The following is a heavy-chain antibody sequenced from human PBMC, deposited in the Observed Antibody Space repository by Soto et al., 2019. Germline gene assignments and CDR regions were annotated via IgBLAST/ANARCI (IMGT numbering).Heavy chain of an antibody. V-gene: IGHV3-7*01. Sequence: EVQLVESGGGLVQPGGSLRLSCAASGFTFSSYWMSWVRQAPGKGLEWVANIKQDGSEKYYGYSVKGRFTISRDNAKNSLYLEMNSLRGENTAVYYCARKDSVLMVYEISGPAIDYWGQGTLFTVSS. CDR1: GFTFSSYW. J-gene: IGHJ4*02. CDR3: ARKDSVLMVYEISGPAIDY. D-gene: IGHD2-8*01. CDR2: IKQDGSEK.